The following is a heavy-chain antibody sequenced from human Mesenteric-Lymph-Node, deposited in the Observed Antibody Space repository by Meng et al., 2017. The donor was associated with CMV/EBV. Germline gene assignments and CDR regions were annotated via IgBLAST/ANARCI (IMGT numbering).Heavy chain of an antibody. D-gene: IGHD3-16*01. J-gene: IGHJ6*02. V-gene: IGHV4-61*08. CDR1: GGSVSSGGYY. CDR2: IYDTGST. CDR3: ARDWGYYAVDV. Sequence: SETLSLTCTVSGGSVSSGGYYWSWIRQPPGKGLEWIGYIYDTGSTYYNPSLKCRVSISIDTSKNQFSLRLTSVTAADTAVYYCARDWGYYAVDVWGQGTTVTVSS.